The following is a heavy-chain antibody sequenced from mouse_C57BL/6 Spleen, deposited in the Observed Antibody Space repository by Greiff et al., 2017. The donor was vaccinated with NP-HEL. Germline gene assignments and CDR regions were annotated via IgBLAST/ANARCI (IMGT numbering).Heavy chain of an antibody. V-gene: IGHV3-6*01. CDR3: ARGGSSYFDV. CDR2: ISYDGSN. D-gene: IGHD1-1*01. Sequence: EVKLLESGPGLVKPSQSLSLTCSVTGYSITSGYYWNWIRQFPGNKLEWMGYISYDGSNNYNPSLKNRISITRDTSKNQFFLKLNSVTTEDTATYYCARGGSSYFDVWGTGTTVTVSS. J-gene: IGHJ1*03. CDR1: GYSITSGYY.